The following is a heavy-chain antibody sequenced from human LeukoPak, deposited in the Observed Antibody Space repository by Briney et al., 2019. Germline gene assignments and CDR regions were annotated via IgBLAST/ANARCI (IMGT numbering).Heavy chain of an antibody. V-gene: IGHV4-59*01. Sequence: SETLSLTCTVSGGSISSYYWSWIRQPPGKGLEWIGYIYYSGSTNYNPSLKSRVTISVDTSKNQFSLKLSSVTAADTAVYYCARGLVVVPAATEDYYYYYMDVWGKGTTVTVSS. CDR1: GGSISSYY. D-gene: IGHD2-2*01. J-gene: IGHJ6*03. CDR2: IYYSGST. CDR3: ARGLVVVPAATEDYYYYYMDV.